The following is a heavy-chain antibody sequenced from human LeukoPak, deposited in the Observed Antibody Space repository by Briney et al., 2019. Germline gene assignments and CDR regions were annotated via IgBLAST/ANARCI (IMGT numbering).Heavy chain of an antibody. Sequence: SETLSLTCTVSGGSISSYYWSWIRQPPGKGLEWIGYIYYSGSTSYNPSLKSRVTISVDTSKNQFSLKLSSVTAADTAVYYCARGRPRFDYWGQGTLVTVSS. CDR3: ARGRPRFDY. CDR2: IYYSGST. CDR1: GGSISSYY. V-gene: IGHV4-59*01. J-gene: IGHJ4*02.